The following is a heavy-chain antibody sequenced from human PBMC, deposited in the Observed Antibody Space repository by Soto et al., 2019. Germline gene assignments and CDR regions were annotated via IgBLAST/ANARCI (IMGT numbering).Heavy chain of an antibody. V-gene: IGHV4-59*01. CDR2: MYSSGSS. D-gene: IGHD3-16*01. J-gene: IGHJ4*02. CDR1: GASMNNYY. CDR3: VRSGHTFGGVM. Sequence: SETLSLTCSVSGASMNNYYGSWVRQPPGRGLEWIGYMYSSGSSNYNSSLKSRVTISVDTSKNQFSLKLSSVTAADTAVYYCVRSGHTFGGVMWGLGTLVTVS.